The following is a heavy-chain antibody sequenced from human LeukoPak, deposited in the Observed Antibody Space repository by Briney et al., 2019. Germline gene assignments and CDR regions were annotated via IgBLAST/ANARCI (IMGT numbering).Heavy chain of an antibody. D-gene: IGHD5-12*01. J-gene: IGHJ4*02. Sequence: SETLSLTCTVSGGSINNYYWTWIRQPPGKGLEWIGYIYYSGSTNYNPSLKSRVTISVDTSKNQFSLKLTSVTAADTAVYYCARDSGYDYGGAGYTYHYWGQGTLVTVSS. CDR1: GGSINNYY. CDR2: IYYSGST. V-gene: IGHV4-59*01. CDR3: ARDSGYDYGGAGYTYHY.